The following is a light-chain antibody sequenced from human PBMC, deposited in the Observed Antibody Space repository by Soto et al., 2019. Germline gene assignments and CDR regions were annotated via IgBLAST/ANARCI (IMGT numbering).Light chain of an antibody. Sequence: EVVLTQSPATLSLSPGERATLSCRASQSVGFYLAWYQHKPGQAPRLLIYDAINRVTGVPARFSGSWSGTDYTLTISSLEPEDFALYYCQQRNNWFTFGGGTKVEIK. J-gene: IGKJ4*01. V-gene: IGKV3-11*01. CDR2: DAI. CDR1: QSVGFY. CDR3: QQRNNWFT.